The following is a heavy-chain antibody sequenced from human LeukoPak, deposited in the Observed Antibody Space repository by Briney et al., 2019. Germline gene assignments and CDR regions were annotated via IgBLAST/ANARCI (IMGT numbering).Heavy chain of an antibody. Sequence: SETLSLTCTVSGGSISSYYWGWIRQPPGKGLEWIGSIYYSGSTYYNPSLKSLVTISVDTSKNQFSLKLSSVTAADTAVYYCARGDDSSGQCDYWGQGTLVTVSS. CDR2: IYYSGST. V-gene: IGHV4-39*07. D-gene: IGHD3-22*01. J-gene: IGHJ4*02. CDR3: ARGDDSSGQCDY. CDR1: GGSISSYY.